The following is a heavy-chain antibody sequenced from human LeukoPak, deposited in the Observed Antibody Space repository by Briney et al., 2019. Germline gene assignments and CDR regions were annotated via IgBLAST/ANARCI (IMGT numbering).Heavy chain of an antibody. CDR3: ARGSSRFDR. CDR2: TSYSDTT. CDR1: GDSFSSGY. V-gene: IGHV4-59*01. J-gene: IGHJ4*02. Sequence: SETLSLTCTVSGDSFSSGYWSWIRQPPGKGLEWIGYTSYSDTTRYSPSLKSRVTMSIDTSMNQSSLKVTSVTPADTAVYYCARGSSRFDRWGQGTLVTVSS. D-gene: IGHD2-2*01.